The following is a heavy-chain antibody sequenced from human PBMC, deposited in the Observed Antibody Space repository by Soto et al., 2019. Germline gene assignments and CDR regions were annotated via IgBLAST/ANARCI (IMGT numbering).Heavy chain of an antibody. J-gene: IGHJ4*02. CDR3: TTHYPDDWNSVVNDGY. D-gene: IGHD1-7*01. Sequence: PGGSLRLSCAASGFTFSNAWMNWVRQAPGKGLEWVGRIKSKTDGGTTDYAAPVKGRFTISRDDSKNTLYLQMNSLKTEDAAVYYCTTHYPDDWNSVVNDGYWGQGTLVTVSS. CDR2: IKSKTDGGTT. CDR1: GFTFSNAW. V-gene: IGHV3-15*07.